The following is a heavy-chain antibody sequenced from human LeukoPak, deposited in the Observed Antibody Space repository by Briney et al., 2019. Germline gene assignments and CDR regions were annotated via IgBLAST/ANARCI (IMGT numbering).Heavy chain of an antibody. CDR3: ARVPDWSLYYFDY. CDR2: INPNSGAT. J-gene: IGHJ4*02. D-gene: IGHD3-9*01. Sequence: EASVKVSCKASGYTFTGYYMHWVRQAPGQGLEWMGWINPNSGATNYAQKFQGRVTMTRDTSISTAYMELSRLRSDDTAVYYCARVPDWSLYYFDYWGQGTLVTVSS. V-gene: IGHV1-2*02. CDR1: GYTFTGYY.